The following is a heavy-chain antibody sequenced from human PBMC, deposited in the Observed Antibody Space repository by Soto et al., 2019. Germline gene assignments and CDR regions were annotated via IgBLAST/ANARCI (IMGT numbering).Heavy chain of an antibody. D-gene: IGHD2-2*01. J-gene: IGHJ6*03. CDR2: IWYDGSNK. CDR3: ARDDCSSTSCRGYGYYYMDV. Sequence: QVQLVESGGGVVQPGRSLRLSCAASGFTFSSYGMHWVRQAPGKGLEWVAVIWYDGSNKYYADSVKGRFTISRDNSKNTLYLQMNSLRAEDTAVYYCARDDCSSTSCRGYGYYYMDVWGKGTTVTVSS. V-gene: IGHV3-33*01. CDR1: GFTFSSYG.